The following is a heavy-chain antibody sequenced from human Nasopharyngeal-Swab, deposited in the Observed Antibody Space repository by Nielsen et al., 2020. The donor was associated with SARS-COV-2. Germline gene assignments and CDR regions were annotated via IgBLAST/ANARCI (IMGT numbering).Heavy chain of an antibody. CDR2: ISGSGGST. J-gene: IGHJ3*02. D-gene: IGHD4-17*01. Sequence: GGSLKISCAASGFTFSSYAMSWVRQAPGKGLEWVSAISGSGGSTYYADSVKGRFTISRDNSKNTLYLQMNSLRAEDTAVYYCAKELSATVTTVGAFDIWGQGTMVTVSS. CDR1: GFTFSSYA. CDR3: AKELSATVTTVGAFDI. V-gene: IGHV3-23*01.